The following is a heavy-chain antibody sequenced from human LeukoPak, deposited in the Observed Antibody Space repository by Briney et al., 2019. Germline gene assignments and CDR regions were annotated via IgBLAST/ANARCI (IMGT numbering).Heavy chain of an antibody. CDR2: ISSSGSTI. Sequence: SGGSLRLSCAASGFTFSDYYMSWIRQAPGKGLEWVSYISSSGSTIYYADSVKGRFTISRDNAKNSLYLQMNSLRAEDTAVYYCARTAPTRTMIGSGADYWGQGTLVTVSS. V-gene: IGHV3-11*04. D-gene: IGHD3-22*01. CDR3: ARTAPTRTMIGSGADY. J-gene: IGHJ4*02. CDR1: GFTFSDYY.